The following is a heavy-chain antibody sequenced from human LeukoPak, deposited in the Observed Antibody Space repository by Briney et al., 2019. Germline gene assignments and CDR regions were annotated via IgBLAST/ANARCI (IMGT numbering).Heavy chain of an antibody. V-gene: IGHV1-18*01. CDR2: ISSYNGNT. CDR3: ARHTLYGSGSYYVYYFDY. CDR1: GYTFTSYG. D-gene: IGHD3-10*01. Sequence: ASVKVSCKASGYTFTSYGISGVRQAPGQGLEWMGWISSYNGNTNYAQKLQGRVTMTTDTSTSAAYMELRSLRSDATAVYYCARHTLYGSGSYYVYYFDYWGQGTLVTVSS. J-gene: IGHJ4*02.